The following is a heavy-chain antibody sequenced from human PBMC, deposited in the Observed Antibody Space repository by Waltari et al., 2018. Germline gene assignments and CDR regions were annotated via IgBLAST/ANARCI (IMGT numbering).Heavy chain of an antibody. CDR3: SRGDSHHGYFDL. D-gene: IGHD2-15*01. Sequence: QVQLVQSGAEVKTPGASVKVSCKASAYTFTSYDINCVRQATGQGLEWMGWMNPNSGNTGYAQKFQGRVTITRNTSISTAYMELSSLRSEDTAVYYCSRGDSHHGYFDLWGRGTLVTVSS. CDR1: AYTFTSYD. CDR2: MNPNSGNT. V-gene: IGHV1-8*03. J-gene: IGHJ2*01.